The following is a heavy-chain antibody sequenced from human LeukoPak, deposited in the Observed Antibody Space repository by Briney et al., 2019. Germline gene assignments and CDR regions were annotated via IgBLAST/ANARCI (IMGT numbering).Heavy chain of an antibody. D-gene: IGHD4-17*01. CDR3: ARKILGDYGDYYGNYYYYMDV. V-gene: IGHV4-4*07. CDR1: GGSISSYY. Sequence: SETLSLTCTVSGGSISSYYWSWIRQPAGKGLEWIGRIYTSGSTNYNPSLKSRVTMSVDTSKNQFSLKLSSVTAADTAVYYCARKILGDYGDYYGNYYYYMDVWGKGTTVTISS. J-gene: IGHJ6*03. CDR2: IYTSGST.